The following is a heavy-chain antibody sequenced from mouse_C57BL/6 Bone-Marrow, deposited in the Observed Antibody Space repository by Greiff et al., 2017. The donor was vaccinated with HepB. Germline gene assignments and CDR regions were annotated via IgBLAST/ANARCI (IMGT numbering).Heavy chain of an antibody. D-gene: IGHD1-1*01. CDR3: VRATVPVHVFAY. Sequence: EVQGVESGGGLVQPKGSLKLSCAASGFTFNTYAMHWVRQAPGKGLEWVARIRSKSSNYATYYADSVKDRFTISRDDSQSMLYLQMNNLKTEDTAMYYCVRATVPVHVFAYWGQGTLVTVSA. CDR1: GFTFNTYA. CDR2: IRSKSSNYAT. J-gene: IGHJ3*01. V-gene: IGHV10-3*01.